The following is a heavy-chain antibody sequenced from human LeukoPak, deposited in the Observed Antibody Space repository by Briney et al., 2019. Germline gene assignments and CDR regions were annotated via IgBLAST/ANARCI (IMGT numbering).Heavy chain of an antibody. CDR3: ARYSSGWDAFDI. CDR1: GGSISSSSYY. CDR2: IYYSGST. V-gene: IGHV4-39*07. J-gene: IGHJ3*02. Sequence: SETLSLTCTVSGGSISSSSYYWGWIRQPPGKGLEWIGSIYYSGSTYYNPSLKSRVTISVDTSKNQFSLKLSSVTAADPAVYYCARYSSGWDAFDIWGQGTMVTVSS. D-gene: IGHD6-19*01.